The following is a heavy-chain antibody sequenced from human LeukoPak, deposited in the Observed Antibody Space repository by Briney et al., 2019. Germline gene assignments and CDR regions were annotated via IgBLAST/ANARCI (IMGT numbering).Heavy chain of an antibody. CDR1: GFTFSNYV. D-gene: IGHD3-16*01. CDR2: IGGSGGDT. J-gene: IGHJ4*02. Sequence: GGSLRPSCAASGFTFSNYVMTWVRQAPGKGLEWVSTIGGSGGDTYYRDSVEGRFTISRDNSKDTLYLQVNSLRAEDTAVYYCARWGQVFMFEDYWGQGTLVTVSS. V-gene: IGHV3-23*01. CDR3: ARWGQVFMFEDY.